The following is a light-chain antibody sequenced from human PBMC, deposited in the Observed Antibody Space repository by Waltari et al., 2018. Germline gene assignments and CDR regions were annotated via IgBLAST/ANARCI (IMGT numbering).Light chain of an antibody. Sequence: IHMTQSPSPLSESVGDRVTISCRAGQSISGYLNWYQQKHGEAPKLLIHGATTLENGVPTRFSGSGSGTDFTLTISTLQPEDFATYYCQQSFTTLWTFGQGTEVEIK. V-gene: IGKV1-39*01. CDR1: QSISGY. J-gene: IGKJ1*01. CDR3: QQSFTTLWT. CDR2: GAT.